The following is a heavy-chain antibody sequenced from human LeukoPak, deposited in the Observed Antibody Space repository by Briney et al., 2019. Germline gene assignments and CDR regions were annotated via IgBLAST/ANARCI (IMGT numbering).Heavy chain of an antibody. D-gene: IGHD3-3*01. J-gene: IGHJ6*03. CDR2: IYHSGRT. Sequence: PSETLSLTCFVSGDSIGPFSWSWIRQPPGKGLEWIGSIYHSGRTYYNPSLKSRVTISVGTSKNQFSLKLTSVTAADTAVYYCARAYYDFWSGIYYYYMHVWGKGTTVTVSS. CDR3: ARAYYDFWSGIYYYYMHV. CDR1: GDSIGPFS. V-gene: IGHV4-38-2*02.